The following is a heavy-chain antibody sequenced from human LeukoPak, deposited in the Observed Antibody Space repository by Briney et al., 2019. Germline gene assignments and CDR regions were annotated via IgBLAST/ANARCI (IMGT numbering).Heavy chain of an antibody. CDR3: ARRRFPGYSSSRYESPREHHWFFDL. J-gene: IGHJ2*01. CDR1: GGSISSYY. Sequence: PSETLSLTCTVSGGSISSYYWSWIRQPPGKGLEWIGYIYYRGSTNYNPSLKSRVTISVDTSKNQFSLKLSSVTAADTAVYSCARRRFPGYSSSRYESPREHHWFFDLWGRGTLVTVSS. D-gene: IGHD6-19*01. CDR2: IYYRGST. V-gene: IGHV4-59*08.